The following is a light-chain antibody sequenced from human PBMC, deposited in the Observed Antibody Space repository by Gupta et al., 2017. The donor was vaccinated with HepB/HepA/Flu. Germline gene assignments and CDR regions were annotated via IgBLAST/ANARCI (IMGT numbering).Light chain of an antibody. Sequence: EIVMTQSPAPLSVSPGERATLSCRASQSVSSNLAWYQQKPGQAPRLLIYGASTRATGIPARCSGSGSGTEFTLTISRLQSEDFAVYYCQQSWTFGQGTKVEIK. V-gene: IGKV3-15*01. CDR3: QQSWT. CDR1: QSVSSN. CDR2: GAS. J-gene: IGKJ1*01.